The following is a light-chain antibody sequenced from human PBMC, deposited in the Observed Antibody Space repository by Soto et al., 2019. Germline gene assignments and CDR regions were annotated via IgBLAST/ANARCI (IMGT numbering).Light chain of an antibody. J-gene: IGKJ4*01. CDR1: KSVLYSSNNKNY. CDR2: WAS. V-gene: IGKV4-1*01. Sequence: DIVMTQSPDSLAVSLGERATINCKSSKSVLYSSNNKNYLAWYQQKPGQPPKLLIYWASTRESGVPDRFSGSGSGTDFTLKISSLKAEDVAVYYCQQYYSTPLTFGGGTKVEIK. CDR3: QQYYSTPLT.